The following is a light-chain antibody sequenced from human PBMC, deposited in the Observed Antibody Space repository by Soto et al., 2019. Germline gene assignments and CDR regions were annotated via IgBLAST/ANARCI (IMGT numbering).Light chain of an antibody. J-gene: IGKJ5*01. Sequence: DIPMTQSPSTLSASVGDIVTITCRASQSISSWLAWYQQKPGKAPKIMIYDASSLESGVPSRFSGSGSGTEFTLTISSLQPDDFATYYCQQYNSYPITFGQGTRLEIK. CDR2: DAS. CDR1: QSISSW. V-gene: IGKV1-5*01. CDR3: QQYNSYPIT.